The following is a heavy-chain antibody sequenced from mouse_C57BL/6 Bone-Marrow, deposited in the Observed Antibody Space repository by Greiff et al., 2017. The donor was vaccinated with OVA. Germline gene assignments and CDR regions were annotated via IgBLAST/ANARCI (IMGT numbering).Heavy chain of an antibody. CDR2: IDPSDSYT. D-gene: IGHD2-4*01. Sequence: VQLQQPGAELVKPGASVKLSCKASGYTFTSYWMQWVKQRPGQGLEWIGEIDPSDSYTNYNQKFKGKATLTVDTSSSTAYMQLSSLTSEDSAVYYCARPYYDYDCYAMDYWGQGTSVTVSS. CDR3: ARPYYDYDCYAMDY. J-gene: IGHJ4*01. CDR1: GYTFTSYW. V-gene: IGHV1-50*01.